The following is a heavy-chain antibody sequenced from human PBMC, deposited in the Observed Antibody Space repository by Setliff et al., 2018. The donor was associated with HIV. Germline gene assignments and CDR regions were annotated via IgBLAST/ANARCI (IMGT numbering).Heavy chain of an antibody. CDR2: LYISGST. CDR3: ARSLRYFDWSPHY. Sequence: SETLSLTCTVSGGSISSGNYYWSWIRQPAGKGLEWIGRLYISGSTNYNPSLKSRVTISVDASKKQFSLNLSSVTAADTAVYYCARSLRYFDWSPHYWGQGMLVTVSS. CDR1: GGSISSGNYY. V-gene: IGHV4-61*02. J-gene: IGHJ4*02. D-gene: IGHD3-9*01.